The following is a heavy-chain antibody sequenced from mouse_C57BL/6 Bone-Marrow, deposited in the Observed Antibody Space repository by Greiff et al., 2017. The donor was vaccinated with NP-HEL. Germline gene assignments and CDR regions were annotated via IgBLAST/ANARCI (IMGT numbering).Heavy chain of an antibody. CDR3: EKENYYGFCWYFDV. CDR2: IHPSDSDT. D-gene: IGHD1-2*01. J-gene: IGHJ1*03. Sequence: VQLQQSGAELVKPGASVKVSCKASGYTFTSYWMHWVKQRPGQGLEWLGRIHPSDSDTNYNQKFKGKATLTVDKSSSTAYMQLSSLTSEDSAVFECEKENYYGFCWYFDVWGTGTTVTVSS. CDR1: GYTFTSYW. V-gene: IGHV1-74*01.